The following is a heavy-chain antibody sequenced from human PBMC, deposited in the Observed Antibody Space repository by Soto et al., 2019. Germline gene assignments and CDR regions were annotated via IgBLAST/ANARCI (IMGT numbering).Heavy chain of an antibody. Sequence: SETLSLTCTVSGGSISSYYWSWIRQPPGKGLEWIGYIYYSGSTNYNPSLKSRVTISVDTSKNQFSLKLSSVTAADTAVYYCARESSSSSYGYFDYWGQGTLVTAPQ. CDR2: IYYSGST. CDR1: GGSISSYY. V-gene: IGHV4-59*01. J-gene: IGHJ4*02. CDR3: ARESSSSSYGYFDY. D-gene: IGHD6-13*01.